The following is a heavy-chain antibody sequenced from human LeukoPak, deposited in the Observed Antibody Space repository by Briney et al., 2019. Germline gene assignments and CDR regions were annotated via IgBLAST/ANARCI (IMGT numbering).Heavy chain of an antibody. J-gene: IGHJ4*02. CDR1: GFTFSTYT. V-gene: IGHV3-48*02. CDR3: ARDGLHTGHFDY. CDR2: VSDSSDV. Sequence: GGSLRLSCAASGFTFSTYTMNCVRQAPGKGLEWVSTVSDSSDVHYSDSVKGRFTISRDNARNSLYLQMNSLRDEDTAVYYCARDGLHTGHFDYWGQGTLVTVSS. D-gene: IGHD2-21*01.